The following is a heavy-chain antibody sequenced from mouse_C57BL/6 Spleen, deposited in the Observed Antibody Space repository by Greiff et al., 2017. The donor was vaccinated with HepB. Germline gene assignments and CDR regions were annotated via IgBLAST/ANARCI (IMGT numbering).Heavy chain of an antibody. CDR1: GFNIKDYY. J-gene: IGHJ4*01. Sequence: VQLKQSGAELVKPGASVKLSCTASGFNIKDYYMHWVKQRTEQGLEWIGRIDPEDGETKYAPKFQGKATITADTSSNTAYLQLSSLTSEDTAVYYGATKVTTLYYYAMDYWGQGTSVTVSS. CDR3: ATKVTTLYYYAMDY. V-gene: IGHV14-2*01. D-gene: IGHD2-5*01. CDR2: IDPEDGET.